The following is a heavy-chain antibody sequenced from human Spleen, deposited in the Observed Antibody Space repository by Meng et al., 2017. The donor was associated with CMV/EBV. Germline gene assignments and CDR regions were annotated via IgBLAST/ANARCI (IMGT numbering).Heavy chain of an antibody. V-gene: IGHV3-15*01. D-gene: IGHD2-15*01. Sequence: ESLKISCAASGFTFSNAWMSWVRQAPGKGLEWVGRIKSKTDGGTTDYAAPVKGRFTISRDDSKNTLYLQMNSLKTEDTAVYYCTTGRVLLLDYWGQGTLVTVSS. CDR3: TTGRVLLLDY. J-gene: IGHJ4*02. CDR2: IKSKTDGGTT. CDR1: GFTFSNAW.